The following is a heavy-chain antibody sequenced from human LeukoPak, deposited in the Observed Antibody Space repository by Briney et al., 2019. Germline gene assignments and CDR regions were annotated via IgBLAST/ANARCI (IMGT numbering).Heavy chain of an antibody. CDR1: GGSISSGGYY. CDR3: ARMADIVVVPAAQDYYYYYMDV. CDR2: IYHSGST. D-gene: IGHD2-2*01. V-gene: IGHV4-30-2*01. J-gene: IGHJ6*03. Sequence: SETLSLTCTVSGGSISSGGYYWSWIRQPPGKGLEWIGYIYHSGSTYYNPSLKSRVTMSVDTSKNQFSLKLSSVTAADTAVYYCARMADIVVVPAAQDYYYYYMDVWGKGTTVTVSS.